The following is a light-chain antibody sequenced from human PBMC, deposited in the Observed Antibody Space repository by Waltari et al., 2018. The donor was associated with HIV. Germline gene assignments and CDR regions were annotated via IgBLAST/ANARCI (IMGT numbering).Light chain of an antibody. V-gene: IGKV3-11*01. Sequence: DIVLTQSPATLSLFPGERATLSCRASQSVTTYLAWYQQKPGLAPRLLIFDASKRATGGPARFSGSGSGTDFTRTISSLEPEDFAVYWCQQRTNWPLIFGGGTKVEPK. J-gene: IGKJ4*01. CDR2: DAS. CDR3: QQRTNWPLI. CDR1: QSVTTY.